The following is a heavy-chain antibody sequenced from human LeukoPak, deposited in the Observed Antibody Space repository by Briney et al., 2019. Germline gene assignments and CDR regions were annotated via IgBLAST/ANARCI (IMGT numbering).Heavy chain of an antibody. CDR1: GGSIINYY. J-gene: IGHJ4*02. CDR2: IYSSGST. D-gene: IGHD5-12*01. V-gene: IGHV4-59*01. Sequence: SETLSLTCTVSGGSIINYYWSWIRQPPGKGLEWIGYIYSSGSTNYNPSLKSRVTMSVDTSKNQFSLKLSSVTTAGTAVYYCARGVSGYSKVDYWGQGTLVTVSS. CDR3: ARGVSGYSKVDY.